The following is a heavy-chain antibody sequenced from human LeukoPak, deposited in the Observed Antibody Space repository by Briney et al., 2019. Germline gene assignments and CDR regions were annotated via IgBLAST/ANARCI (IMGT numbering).Heavy chain of an antibody. CDR2: INSDGSST. Sequence: SGGSLRLSCVASGFTFSTYWMHWVRQAPGKGLVCASRINSDGSSTTYADSVKGRFTISRDNAKNTLYLQMNSLRAEDTAVYYCARGGYCSGGSCYPRSLYNYMDVWGKGTTVTISS. CDR3: ARGGYCSGGSCYPRSLYNYMDV. D-gene: IGHD2-15*01. J-gene: IGHJ6*03. V-gene: IGHV3-74*01. CDR1: GFTFSTYW.